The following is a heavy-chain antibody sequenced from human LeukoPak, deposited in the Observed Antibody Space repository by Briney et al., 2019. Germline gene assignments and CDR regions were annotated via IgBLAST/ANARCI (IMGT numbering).Heavy chain of an antibody. CDR1: GGSISSSSYY. CDR2: IYYSGSA. J-gene: IGHJ4*02. V-gene: IGHV4-61*05. D-gene: IGHD2/OR15-2a*01. CDR3: ASRPLSSYYFDY. Sequence: SETLSLTCTVSGGSISSSSYYWGWIRQPPGKGLEWIGYIYYSGSANYNPSLKSRVTISVDTSKNQFSLKLSSVTAADTAVYYCASRPLSSYYFDYWGQGTLVTVSS.